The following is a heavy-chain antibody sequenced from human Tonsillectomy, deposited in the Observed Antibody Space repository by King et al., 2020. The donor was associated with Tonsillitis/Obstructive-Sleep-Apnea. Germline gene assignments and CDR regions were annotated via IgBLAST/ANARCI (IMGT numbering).Heavy chain of an antibody. D-gene: IGHD2-2*01. CDR2: IIPIFGTA. CDR3: ARCVVVTAAMNYYYMDV. Sequence: QLVQSGAEVKKPGSSVKVSCKASGGTFSSYAISWVRQAPGQGLEWMGGIIPIFGTANYAQKFQGRVTITADESTSTAYMELSSLRSEDTAVYCCARCVVVTAAMNYYYMDVWGKGTTVTVSS. V-gene: IGHV1-69*01. J-gene: IGHJ6*03. CDR1: GGTFSSYA.